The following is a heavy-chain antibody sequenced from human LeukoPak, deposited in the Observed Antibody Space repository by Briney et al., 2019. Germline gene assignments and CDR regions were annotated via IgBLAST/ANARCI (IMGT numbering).Heavy chain of an antibody. Sequence: LWASVKVSCTASGYTFTSYDINWVRQATGQGLEWMGWVNPNSGNTGYAQKFQGRVTMTRNTSISTAYMELSSLRSEDTAVFYCASGYSSGWLNWFDPWGQGTLVTVSS. V-gene: IGHV1-8*01. D-gene: IGHD6-19*01. CDR2: VNPNSGNT. J-gene: IGHJ5*02. CDR1: GYTFTSYD. CDR3: ASGYSSGWLNWFDP.